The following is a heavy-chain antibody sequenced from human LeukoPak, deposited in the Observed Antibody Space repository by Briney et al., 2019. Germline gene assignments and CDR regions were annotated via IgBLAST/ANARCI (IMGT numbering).Heavy chain of an antibody. CDR2: IIPILGIA. V-gene: IGHV1-69*04. D-gene: IGHD2-15*01. J-gene: IGHJ4*02. Sequence: ASVKVSCKASGYTFTGYYMHWVRQAPGQGLEWMGRIIPILGIANYAQKFQGRVTITADKSTSTAYMELSSLRSEDTAVYYCARDRCSGGSCYSGWDYWGQGTLVTVSS. CDR1: GYTFTGYY. CDR3: ARDRCSGGSCYSGWDY.